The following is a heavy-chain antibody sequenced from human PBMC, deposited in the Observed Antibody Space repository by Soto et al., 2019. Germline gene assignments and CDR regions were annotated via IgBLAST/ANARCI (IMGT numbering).Heavy chain of an antibody. Sequence: QVQLQQSGPGLVKPSETLALTCTVSGASVNSGNYYWSWIRQPPGKGLEWIGDIYYSGSTIYNPALESRVTISADTSKNQFSLRLASMSAADTAVYYCARGGYCSGGSCPRDSWGQGTLVTVSS. V-gene: IGHV4-61*01. J-gene: IGHJ4*02. CDR3: ARGGYCSGGSCPRDS. CDR2: IYYSGST. D-gene: IGHD2-15*01. CDR1: GASVNSGNYY.